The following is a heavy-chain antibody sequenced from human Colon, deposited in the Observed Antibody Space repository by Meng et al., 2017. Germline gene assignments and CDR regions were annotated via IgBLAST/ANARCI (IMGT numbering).Heavy chain of an antibody. V-gene: IGHV4-61*08. CDR2: AANSFDPSP. Sequence: QVRLQESGPGPVRPSETLPLMYTVSGGAVSSAAHQWGWIRQPPGKGLEWIGYAANSFDPSPNYNPSLKSRVTISLDTPKNQFSLKLTSVTAADTAVYYCARDYWGSLDYWGQGILVTVSS. CDR1: GGAVSSAAHQ. CDR3: ARDYWGSLDY. D-gene: IGHD7-27*01. J-gene: IGHJ4*02.